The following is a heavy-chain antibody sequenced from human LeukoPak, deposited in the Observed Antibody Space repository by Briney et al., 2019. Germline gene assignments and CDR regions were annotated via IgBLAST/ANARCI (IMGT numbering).Heavy chain of an antibody. D-gene: IGHD3-16*01. Sequence: SQTLSLTCTVSGGSISSGDYYWSWVRQPPGTGLEWIGYIYYSGSTYYNPSLKSRVTISVDTSKNQFSLKLSSVTAADTAVYCYASRGRQYPSYFDYWGQGTLGTVSS. CDR2: IYYSGST. J-gene: IGHJ4*02. CDR1: GGSISSGDYY. CDR3: ASRGRQYPSYFDY. V-gene: IGHV4-30-4*01.